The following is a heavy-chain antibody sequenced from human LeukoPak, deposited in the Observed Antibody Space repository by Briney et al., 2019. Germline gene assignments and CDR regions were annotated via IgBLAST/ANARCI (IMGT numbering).Heavy chain of an antibody. CDR2: INHSGRT. CDR1: GGSLSGYY. J-gene: IGHJ5*02. V-gene: IGHV4-34*01. Sequence: SGTLSLTCAIYGGSLSGYYWSWIRQPPGKGLEWIGEINHSGRTNYNASLKSRVTIPVDTAKKQFSLKLSSVTAADTAVYYCAPRGDIEHSYGFGKWFDPWGQGTLVTVSS. CDR3: APRGDIEHSYGFGKWFDP. D-gene: IGHD5-18*01.